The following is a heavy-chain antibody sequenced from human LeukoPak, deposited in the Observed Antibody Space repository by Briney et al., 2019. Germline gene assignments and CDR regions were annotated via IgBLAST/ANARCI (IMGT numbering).Heavy chain of an antibody. V-gene: IGHV3-30*18. CDR1: GFTLSNYG. CDR3: AKVRVGTAHFDY. CDR2: ISHDGSNN. D-gene: IGHD2-15*01. Sequence: GGSLRLSCAASGFTLSNYGMHWVRQAPGKGLEWVVVISHDGSNNNYADSVKGRFTISRDNSKNTLYLQMNSLRPEDTAVYYCAKVRVGTAHFDYWGQGTLVTVSS. J-gene: IGHJ4*02.